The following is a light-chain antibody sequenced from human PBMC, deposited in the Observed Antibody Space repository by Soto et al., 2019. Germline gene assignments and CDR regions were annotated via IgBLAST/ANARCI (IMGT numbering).Light chain of an antibody. V-gene: IGKV3-20*01. J-gene: IGKJ1*01. Sequence: VLTQSPGTLSLSPGEGATLSCRASQRVASDLAWYLQKPGQPPRLLIYDASIRATGIPDRISGSGSERDFTLTISRLEPEDAAVYYCQQYLNSPRTFGQGTTLEIK. CDR3: QQYLNSPRT. CDR2: DAS. CDR1: QRVASD.